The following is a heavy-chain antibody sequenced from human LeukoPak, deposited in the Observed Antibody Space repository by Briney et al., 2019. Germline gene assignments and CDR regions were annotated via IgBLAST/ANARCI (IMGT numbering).Heavy chain of an antibody. CDR2: ITAYNGKT. Sequence: ASVTVSFTGSGYTFSIYGISWVRQAPGQGPEGAGWITAYNGKTKYAQTFQGRVTMTTDTSTNTAYMELRSLRSDDTAVYYCAREAGLEVLSAMPFDSWGQGTLVIVSS. J-gene: IGHJ4*02. V-gene: IGHV1-18*01. D-gene: IGHD2-2*01. CDR3: AREAGLEVLSAMPFDS. CDR1: GYTFSIYG.